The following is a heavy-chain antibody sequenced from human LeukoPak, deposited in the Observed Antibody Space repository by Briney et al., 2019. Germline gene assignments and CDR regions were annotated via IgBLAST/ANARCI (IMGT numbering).Heavy chain of an antibody. CDR3: ARSLHSSGYYDY. V-gene: IGHV3-30-3*01. Sequence: GGSLRLSCAASGFTFSSYAMHWDRQAPGKGLEWVAVISYDGSNKYYADSVKGRFTISRDNSKNTLYLQMNSLRAEDTAVYYCARSLHSSGYYDYWGREPWSPSPQ. CDR1: GFTFSSYA. J-gene: IGHJ4*02. CDR2: ISYDGSNK. D-gene: IGHD3-22*01.